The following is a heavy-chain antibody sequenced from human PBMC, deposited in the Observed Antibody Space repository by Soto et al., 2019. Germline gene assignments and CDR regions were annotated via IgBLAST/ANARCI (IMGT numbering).Heavy chain of an antibody. CDR3: ARENGYSDYGDYDGWFDP. CDR1: GYTFTSYY. CDR2: INPSGGST. J-gene: IGHJ5*02. D-gene: IGHD4-17*01. V-gene: IGHV1-46*03. Sequence: ASVKVSCKASGYTFTSYYMHWVRQTPGQGLEWMGIINPSGGSTSYAQKFQGRVTMTRDTSTSTVYMELSSLRSEDTAVYYCARENGYSDYGDYDGWFDPWGQGTLVTVSS.